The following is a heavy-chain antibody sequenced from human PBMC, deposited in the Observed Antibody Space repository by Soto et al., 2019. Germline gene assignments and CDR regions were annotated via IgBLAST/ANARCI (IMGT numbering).Heavy chain of an antibody. CDR3: ARGGGYCSCGSCYRDPFDY. CDR2: IIPIFGTA. D-gene: IGHD2-15*01. CDR1: GGTFSSYA. J-gene: IGHJ4*02. Sequence: QVQLVQSGAEVKKPGSSVKVSCKASGGTFSSYAISWVRQAPGQGLEWMGGIIPIFGTANYAQKFQGRVTITADEXXSXAXXELSSLRSEDTAVYYCARGGGYCSCGSCYRDPFDYWGQGTLVTVSS. V-gene: IGHV1-69*12.